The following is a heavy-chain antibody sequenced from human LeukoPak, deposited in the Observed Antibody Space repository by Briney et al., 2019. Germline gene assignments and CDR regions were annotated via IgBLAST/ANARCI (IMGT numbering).Heavy chain of an antibody. Sequence: GGSLRLSCAASGFTFSDYSMYWIRQAPGKGLEWLSYISSSGSALYYTDSVKGRFTISRDNAKSSLYLQMNRLRAEDTAVYYCARTIPPPGGFYFGMDVWGQGTTVTVS. CDR2: ISSSGSAL. CDR3: ARTIPPPGGFYFGMDV. J-gene: IGHJ6*02. CDR1: GFTFSDYS. V-gene: IGHV3-11*01. D-gene: IGHD2-2*02.